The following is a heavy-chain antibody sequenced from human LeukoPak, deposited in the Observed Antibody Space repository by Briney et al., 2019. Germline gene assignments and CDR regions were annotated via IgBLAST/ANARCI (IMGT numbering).Heavy chain of an antibody. V-gene: IGHV4-38-2*02. Sequence: SETLSLTCTVSGYSISSGYYWGWIRQPPGKGLEWIGYIYYSGSTNYNPSLKSRGTISLDTSKNQFSLKLSSVTAADTAVYYCARLDDYGGLRWIGYWGQGTLVTVSS. J-gene: IGHJ4*02. CDR3: ARLDDYGGLRWIGY. D-gene: IGHD4-23*01. CDR2: IYYSGST. CDR1: GYSISSGYY.